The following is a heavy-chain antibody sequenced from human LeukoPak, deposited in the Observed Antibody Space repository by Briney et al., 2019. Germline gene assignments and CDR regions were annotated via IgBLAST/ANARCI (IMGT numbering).Heavy chain of an antibody. J-gene: IGHJ4*02. V-gene: IGHV3-9*01. CDR2: ISWNSGSI. Sequence: GGCLRLSCAASGFTFDDYAMHWVRQAPGKGLEWVSGISWNSGSIGYADSVKGRFTISTDNAKNLLYLQMNSLRAEDTALYYCAKGTYYYDSSGLFDYWGQGTLVTVSS. D-gene: IGHD3-22*01. CDR3: AKGTYYYDSSGLFDY. CDR1: GFTFDDYA.